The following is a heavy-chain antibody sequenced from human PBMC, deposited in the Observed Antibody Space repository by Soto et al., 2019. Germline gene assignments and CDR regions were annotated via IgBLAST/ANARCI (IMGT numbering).Heavy chain of an antibody. CDR2: IYHSGST. J-gene: IGHJ6*02. D-gene: IGHD3-10*01. V-gene: IGHV4-30-2*01. Sequence: PSETLSLTCAVSGGSISSGGYSWSWIRQPPGKGLEWIGYIYHSGSTYYNPSLKSRVTISVDRSKNQFSLKLSSVTAADTAVYYCARVAGFTMVRGGQYYYYGMDVWGQGTTVTVSS. CDR3: ARVAGFTMVRGGQYYYYGMDV. CDR1: GGSISSGGYS.